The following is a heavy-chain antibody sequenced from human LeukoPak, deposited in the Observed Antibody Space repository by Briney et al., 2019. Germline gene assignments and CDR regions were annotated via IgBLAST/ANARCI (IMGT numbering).Heavy chain of an antibody. CDR2: MNPNSGNT. CDR1: GYTFTSYD. D-gene: IGHD3-3*01. Sequence: ASVKVSCKASGYTFTSYDINWVRQATGQGLEWMGWMNPNSGNTGYAQKFQGRVTMTRNTSISTAYMELSSLRSEDTAVYYCASITTTYYYYGMDVWGQGTTVTVSS. J-gene: IGHJ6*02. V-gene: IGHV1-8*01. CDR3: ASITTTYYYYGMDV.